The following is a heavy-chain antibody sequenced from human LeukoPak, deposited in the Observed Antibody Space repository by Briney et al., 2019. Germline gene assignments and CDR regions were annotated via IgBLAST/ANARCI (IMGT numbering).Heavy chain of an antibody. CDR1: GFTVSDNY. Sequence: GGSLRLSCAASGFTVSDNYMSWVRQAPGKGLEWVSVIYSGGSTYYADSVKGRFTISRDNSKNTLYLQMNSLRAEDTAVYYCARAAWDSSWDYYFDYWGQGTLVTVSS. J-gene: IGHJ4*02. V-gene: IGHV3-53*01. D-gene: IGHD6-13*01. CDR3: ARAAWDSSWDYYFDY. CDR2: IYSGGST.